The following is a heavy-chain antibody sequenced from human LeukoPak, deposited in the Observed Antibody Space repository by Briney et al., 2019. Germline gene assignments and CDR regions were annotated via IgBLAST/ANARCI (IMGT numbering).Heavy chain of an antibody. Sequence: PGGSLRLSCAASGFTFDDYGMSWGRQAPGKGLQWVSGINWNGGSTGYADCVKGRFTISRDNARNSLYLQMNSLRAEDTALYYCARELSAPGDYWGQGTLVTVSS. CDR2: INWNGGST. CDR1: GFTFDDYG. J-gene: IGHJ4*02. CDR3: ARELSAPGDY. V-gene: IGHV3-20*04.